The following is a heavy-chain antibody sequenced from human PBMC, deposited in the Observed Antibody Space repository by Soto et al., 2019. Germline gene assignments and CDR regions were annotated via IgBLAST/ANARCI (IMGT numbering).Heavy chain of an antibody. Sequence: PGGSLRLSCAASGFTFSNYYMSWIRQAPGKGLEWLSYISGSSSYTDSADSVKGRFTISRDNAKNALYLQMDSLRAEDTAVYYCARDYYKYYDSSGYYRSPAYWGQGTLVTVSS. CDR3: ARDYYKYYDSSGYYRSPAY. V-gene: IGHV3-11*06. D-gene: IGHD3-22*01. CDR1: GFTFSNYY. J-gene: IGHJ4*02. CDR2: ISGSSSYT.